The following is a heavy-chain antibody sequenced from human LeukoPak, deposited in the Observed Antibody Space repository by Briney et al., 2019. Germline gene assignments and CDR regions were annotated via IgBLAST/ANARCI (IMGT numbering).Heavy chain of an antibody. CDR2: INWNGGST. D-gene: IGHD6-13*01. CDR1: GFTFDDYG. V-gene: IGHV3-20*04. J-gene: IGHJ3*02. Sequence: SGGSLRLSCTASGFTFDDYGMSWVRQAPGKGLEWVSGINWNGGSTGYADSVKGRFTISRDNAKNSLYLQMNSLRAEDTAVYYCARGRALVDAFDIWGQGTMVTVSS. CDR3: ARGRALVDAFDI.